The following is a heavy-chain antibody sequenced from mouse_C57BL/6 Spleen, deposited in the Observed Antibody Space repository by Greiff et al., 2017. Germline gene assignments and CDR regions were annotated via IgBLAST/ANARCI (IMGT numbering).Heavy chain of an antibody. J-gene: IGHJ2*01. V-gene: IGHV1-64*01. CDR2: IHPNSGST. Sequence: VHLVESGAELVKPGASVKLSCKASGYTFTSYWMHWVKQRPGQGLEWIGMIHPNSGSTNYNEKFKSKATLTVDKSSSTAYMQLSSLTSEDSAVYYCARGHGYFDYWGQGTTLTVSS. CDR1: GYTFTSYW. CDR3: ARGHGYFDY.